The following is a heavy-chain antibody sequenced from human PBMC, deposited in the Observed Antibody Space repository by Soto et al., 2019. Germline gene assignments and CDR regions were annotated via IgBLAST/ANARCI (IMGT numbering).Heavy chain of an antibody. Sequence: EVHLAESGGGLVQPGGSLRLSCVVSGFTLSDHDMDWVRQAPGKGLEWVRRTKRKVESYTKEYASSVKGRFTICRHDSENSLSLQMDSLKTEDTAVYYCLAFLSGGPYRGQGTVVTVSS. J-gene: IGHJ1*01. D-gene: IGHD1-1*01. CDR3: LAFLSGGPY. V-gene: IGHV3-72*01. CDR2: TKRKVESYTK. CDR1: GFTLSDHD.